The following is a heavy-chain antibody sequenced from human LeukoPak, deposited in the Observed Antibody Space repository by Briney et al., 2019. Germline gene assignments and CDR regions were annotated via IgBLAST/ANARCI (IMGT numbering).Heavy chain of an antibody. D-gene: IGHD1-26*01. CDR3: ARDHESGSYFPFDY. Sequence: ASVKVSCKASGGTFSSYAISWVRQAPGQGLGWMGIINPSGGSTSYAQKFQGRVTMTRDTSTSTVYMELSSLRSEDTAVYYCARDHESGSYFPFDYWGQGTLVTVSS. V-gene: IGHV1-46*01. CDR2: INPSGGST. CDR1: GGTFSSYA. J-gene: IGHJ4*02.